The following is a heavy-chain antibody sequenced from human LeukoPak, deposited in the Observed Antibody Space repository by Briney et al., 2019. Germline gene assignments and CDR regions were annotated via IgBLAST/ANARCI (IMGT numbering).Heavy chain of an antibody. CDR2: ISYDESDK. J-gene: IGHJ4*02. D-gene: IGHD3-22*01. V-gene: IGHV3-30*18. CDR3: AKDFRRADYYDSSGYYRMIDY. Sequence: GRSLRLSCAVSGFTFRNYGMHWVRQAPGKGLEWVAVISYDESDKYYGDSVKGRFTISRDNSKNTLFPQMNSLRAEDTAVYFCAKDFRRADYYDSSGYYRMIDYWGQGTLVTVSS. CDR1: GFTFRNYG.